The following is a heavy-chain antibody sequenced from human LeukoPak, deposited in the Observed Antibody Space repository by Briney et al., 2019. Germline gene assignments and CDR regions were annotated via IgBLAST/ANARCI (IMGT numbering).Heavy chain of an antibody. Sequence: GGSLRLSCAASGFTFSSYAMSWVRQAPGKGLEWVSGIGGTGGNTYYADSVKGRFTISRDNSKNTAYLQMNSLRAEDTAVYYCAKDATPSTILYYFDYWGQGTLVTVSS. CDR3: AKDATPSTILYYFDY. V-gene: IGHV3-23*01. CDR1: GFTFSSYA. J-gene: IGHJ4*02. D-gene: IGHD1-26*01. CDR2: IGGTGGNT.